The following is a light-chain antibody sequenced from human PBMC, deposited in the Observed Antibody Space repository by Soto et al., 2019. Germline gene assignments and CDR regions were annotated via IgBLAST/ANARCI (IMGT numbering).Light chain of an antibody. CDR1: QSVSNF. J-gene: IGKJ1*01. V-gene: IGKV3D-15*01. Sequence: EIVLTQSPATLSLSPGERSTLTCRASQSVSNFLAWYQHKPGQXPRXXIYDASIRAAGVPARFSGSGSGTELTITISSLQTDDCESYDCQHYNSYSEAFGQGTKVDIK. CDR3: QHYNSYSEA. CDR2: DAS.